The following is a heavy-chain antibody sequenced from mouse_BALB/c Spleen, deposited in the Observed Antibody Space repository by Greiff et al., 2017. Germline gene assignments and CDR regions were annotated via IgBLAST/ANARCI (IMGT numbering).Heavy chain of an antibody. Sequence: VKLMESGPGLVAPSQSLSITCTVSGFSLTSYDISWIRQPPGKGLEWLGVIWTGGGTNYNSAFMSRLSISKDNSKSQVFLKMNSLQTDDTAIYYCVRDGLRGYFDYWGQGTTLTVSS. J-gene: IGHJ2*01. CDR2: IWTGGGT. D-gene: IGHD1-1*01. CDR1: GFSLTSYD. CDR3: VRDGLRGYFDY. V-gene: IGHV2-9-2*01.